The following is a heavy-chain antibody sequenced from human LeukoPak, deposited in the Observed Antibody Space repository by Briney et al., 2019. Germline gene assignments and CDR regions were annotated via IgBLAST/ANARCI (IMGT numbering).Heavy chain of an antibody. CDR1: GFTFSNYS. Sequence: PGGSLRLSCAASGFTFSNYSMNWVRQAPGKGLEWVSSISSTDAQIYYADSVRGRFTTSRDNAKNSLYLQMNSLRAEDTAVYYCARVSRWFDPWGQGTLVTVSS. V-gene: IGHV3-21*01. CDR2: ISSTDAQI. J-gene: IGHJ5*02. CDR3: ARVSRWFDP.